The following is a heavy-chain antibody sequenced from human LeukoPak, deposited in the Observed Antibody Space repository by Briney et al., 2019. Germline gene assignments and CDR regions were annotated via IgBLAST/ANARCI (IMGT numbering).Heavy chain of an antibody. D-gene: IGHD3-10*01. CDR2: INSGGHT. CDR1: GFTVSISY. V-gene: IGHV3-66*01. J-gene: IGHJ4*02. CDR3: ARGAMTMVRGWEFDY. Sequence: GGSLRLSCAASGFTVSISYMSWVRQAPGEGLEWVSVINSGGHTFYAGSVKGRFTISGDNSKNTLYLQMNSLRGEDTAVYYCARGAMTMVRGWEFDYWGQGTLVSVSS.